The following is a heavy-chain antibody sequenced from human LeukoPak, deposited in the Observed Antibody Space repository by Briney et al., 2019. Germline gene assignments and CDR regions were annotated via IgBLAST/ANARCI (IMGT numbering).Heavy chain of an antibody. CDR3: AREQISSDDAFDI. CDR2: ISYSGSTI. Sequence: GGSLRLSCAASGFTFSSYTMNWVRQAPGKGLEWVSYISYSGSTIYYADSVKGRFTISRDNAKSSLFLQMNSLRAEDTAVYYCAREQISSDDAFDIWGQGTMVTVSS. CDR1: GFTFSSYT. J-gene: IGHJ3*02. D-gene: IGHD6-13*01. V-gene: IGHV3-48*04.